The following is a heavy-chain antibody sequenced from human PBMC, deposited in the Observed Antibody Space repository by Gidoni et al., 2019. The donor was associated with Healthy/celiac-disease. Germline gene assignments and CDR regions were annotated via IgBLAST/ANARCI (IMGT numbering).Heavy chain of an antibody. Sequence: EVQLVESGGGLVQPGGSLRLSCAASGFTFSSSAMSWVRQAPGKGLEWVSAISGSGGSTYYADSVKGRFTISRDNSKNTLYLQMNSLRAEDTAVYCCAKGDIVVVPAAIARYGMDFWGQGTTVTVSS. J-gene: IGHJ6*02. CDR1: GFTFSSSA. CDR3: AKGDIVVVPAAIARYGMDF. D-gene: IGHD2-2*01. V-gene: IGHV3-23*04. CDR2: ISGSGGST.